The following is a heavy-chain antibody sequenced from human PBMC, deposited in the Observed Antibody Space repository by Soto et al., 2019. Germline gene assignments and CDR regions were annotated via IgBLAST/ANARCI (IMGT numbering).Heavy chain of an antibody. CDR1: GFTFSSFA. V-gene: IGHV3-23*01. D-gene: IGHD6-13*01. CDR3: AKDLRTADGPDP. Sequence: VGSLRLSWAASGFTFSSFALSWVRQAPGKGLEWVSAISGSGGSTYDADSVKGRFPISSDNSQNTLYLQANSLRAEDPAGYYLAKDLRTADGPDPWGQGTMVTVSS. CDR2: ISGSGGST. J-gene: IGHJ5*01.